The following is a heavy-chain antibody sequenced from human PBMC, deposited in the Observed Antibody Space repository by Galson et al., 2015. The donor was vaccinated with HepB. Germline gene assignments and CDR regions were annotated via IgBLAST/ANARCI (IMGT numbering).Heavy chain of an antibody. CDR3: ARETRYCSSTSCQRYFQH. V-gene: IGHV4-34*01. J-gene: IGHJ1*01. D-gene: IGHD2-2*01. Sequence: LTCAVYGGSFSGYYWSWIRQPPGKGLEWIGEINHSGSTNYNPSLKSRVTISVDTSKNQFSLKLSSVTAADTAVYYCARETRYCSSTSCQRYFQHWGQGTLVTVSS. CDR2: INHSGST. CDR1: GGSFSGYY.